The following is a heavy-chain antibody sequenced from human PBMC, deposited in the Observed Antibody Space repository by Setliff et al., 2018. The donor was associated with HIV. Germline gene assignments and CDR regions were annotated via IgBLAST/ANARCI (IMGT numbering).Heavy chain of an antibody. D-gene: IGHD6-13*01. J-gene: IGHJ1*01. CDR1: GDTFNNYG. V-gene: IGHV1-69*06. CDR2: IIPIFKSA. Sequence: SVKVSCKVSGDTFNNYGLNWVRQAPGQGLEWMGGIIPIFKSADYAQKFQGRLTMTEDTSTDTAYMELSSLRSDDTAMYYCATDPGYSSTWYSESFQHWGQGTVVTVSS. CDR3: ATDPGYSSTWYSESFQH.